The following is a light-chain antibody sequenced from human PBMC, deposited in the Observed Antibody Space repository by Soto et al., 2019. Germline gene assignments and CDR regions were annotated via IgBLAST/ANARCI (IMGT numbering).Light chain of an antibody. CDR2: KAS. CDR3: QHYNTYSTWT. Sequence: DIQMTQSPSTLSASVGDRVTITCRASQSINTWLAWYQQKPGKAPKLLIYKASTLESGVPSRFSGSGSGTEFTLTIGCLQLDDFATYYCQHYNTYSTWTFGQGTKVDIK. V-gene: IGKV1-5*03. J-gene: IGKJ1*01. CDR1: QSINTW.